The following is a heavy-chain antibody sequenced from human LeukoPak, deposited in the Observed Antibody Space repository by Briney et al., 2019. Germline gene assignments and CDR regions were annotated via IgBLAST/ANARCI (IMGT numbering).Heavy chain of an antibody. J-gene: IGHJ5*02. Sequence: GGSLRLSCAASGVTISSYARSWVRQAPGKGLEWVSAISGSGGSTYYADSVKGRFTISRDNSKNTLYLQMNSLRAEDTAVYYCAKDGYCSSTSCRATPFDPWGQGTLVTVSS. CDR1: GVTISSYA. CDR3: AKDGYCSSTSCRATPFDP. CDR2: ISGSGGST. V-gene: IGHV3-23*01. D-gene: IGHD2-2*03.